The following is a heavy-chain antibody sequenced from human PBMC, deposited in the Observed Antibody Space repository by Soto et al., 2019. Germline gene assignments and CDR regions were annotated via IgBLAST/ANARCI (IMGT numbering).Heavy chain of an antibody. CDR3: AKATATGGGAFDI. V-gene: IGHV3-23*01. D-gene: IGHD2-8*02. J-gene: IGHJ3*02. CDR1: GFICSSYD. CDR2: ILVDGRT. Sequence: PGGSLRLSCAASGFICSSYDMSWVRQAPGKGLEWVSTILVDGRTFYVDSVKGRFTISRDSSKNTVYLQMNSLTAGDTALYYCAKATATGGGAFDICGRGTMVTVSS.